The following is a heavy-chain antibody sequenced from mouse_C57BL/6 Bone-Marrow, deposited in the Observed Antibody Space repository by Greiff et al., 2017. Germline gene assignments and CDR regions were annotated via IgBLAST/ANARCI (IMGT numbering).Heavy chain of an antibody. CDR1: GYTFTSYW. Sequence: VHLVESGAELAKPGASVKLSCKASGYTFTSYWMHWVKQRPGQGLEWIGYINPSSGYTKYNQKFKDKATLTADKSSGTAYMQLSSLTYEDSAVYYCARWPRRGDYWGQGTTLTVSS. J-gene: IGHJ2*01. CDR3: ARWPRRGDY. V-gene: IGHV1-7*01. CDR2: INPSSGYT.